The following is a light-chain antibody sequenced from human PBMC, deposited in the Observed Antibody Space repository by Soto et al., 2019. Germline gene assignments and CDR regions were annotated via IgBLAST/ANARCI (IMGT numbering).Light chain of an antibody. CDR2: GAS. CDR1: QSVYNY. V-gene: IGKV3-11*01. CDR3: QQYGSSPPWT. Sequence: EIVLTQSPATLSLSPGERATLSCRASQSVYNYLAWYQQKPGQAPRLLIYGASNRATGIPARFSGSGSGTDFTFTISSLEPEDFAVYYCQQYGSSPPWTFGQGTKVDI. J-gene: IGKJ1*01.